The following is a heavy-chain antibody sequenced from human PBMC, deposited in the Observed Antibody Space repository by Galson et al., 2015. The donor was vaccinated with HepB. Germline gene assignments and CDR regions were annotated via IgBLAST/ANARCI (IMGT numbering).Heavy chain of an antibody. CDR2: ISSNTLYT. CDR3: ARVADADYGDHTHFDA. J-gene: IGHJ4*02. Sequence: LRLSCAVSGFTFSDYYMSWIRQAPGKGLERISYISSNTLYTNYADSVKGRFTISRDNAKNSLYLQINGLRAEDTAVYYCARVADADYGDHTHFDAWGQGTLVTVSS. D-gene: IGHD4-17*01. CDR1: GFTFSDYY. V-gene: IGHV3-11*06.